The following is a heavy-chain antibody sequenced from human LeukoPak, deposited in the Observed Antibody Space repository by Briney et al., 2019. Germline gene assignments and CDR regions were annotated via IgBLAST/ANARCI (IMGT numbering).Heavy chain of an antibody. CDR1: GFTFSSYA. CDR2: ISGSGGST. CDR3: AKDTYTHSGTYYLYYFDY. D-gene: IGHD1-26*01. Sequence: QPGGSLRLSCAASGFTFSSYAMTWVRQAPGKGLEWVSGISGSGGSTHYADSVKGRFTISRDNSKTTLYLQMNSLRAEDTAVYYCAKDTYTHSGTYYLYYFDYWGQGTLVTVSS. J-gene: IGHJ4*02. V-gene: IGHV3-23*01.